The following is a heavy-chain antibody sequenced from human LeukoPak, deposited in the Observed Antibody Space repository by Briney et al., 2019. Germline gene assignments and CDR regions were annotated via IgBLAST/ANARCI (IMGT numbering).Heavy chain of an antibody. J-gene: IGHJ3*02. CDR2: VSGYNGHT. D-gene: IGHD4-17*01. Sequence: ASVKASCKASGYSFTNYGFSWVRQAPGQGLEWMGWVSGYNGHTKYAQNLQGRVTMTRDTSTGTVYMELRSLRSDDTAVYYCARENDYGDYAGAFDIWGQGTMVTVSA. CDR3: ARENDYGDYAGAFDI. CDR1: GYSFTNYG. V-gene: IGHV1-18*01.